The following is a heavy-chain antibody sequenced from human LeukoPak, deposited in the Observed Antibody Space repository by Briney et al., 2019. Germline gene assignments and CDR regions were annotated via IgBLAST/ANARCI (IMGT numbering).Heavy chain of an antibody. CDR2: ISYDGSNK. Sequence: PGGSLRLSCAASGFTFSSYGMHWVRRAPGKGLEWVAVISYDGSNKYYADSVKGRFTISRDNSKNTLYLQMNSLRAEDTAVYYCAKDLRYQEMGYYFDYWGQGTLVTVSS. D-gene: IGHD2-2*01. CDR3: AKDLRYQEMGYYFDY. CDR1: GFTFSSYG. J-gene: IGHJ4*02. V-gene: IGHV3-30*18.